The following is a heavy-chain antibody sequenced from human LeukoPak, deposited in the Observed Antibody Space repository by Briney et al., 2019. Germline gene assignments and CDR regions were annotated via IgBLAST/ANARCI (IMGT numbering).Heavy chain of an antibody. Sequence: GGSLRLSCAASGFTFSSYAMHWVRQAPGKGLEWVSAISGSGGSTYYADSVKGRFTISRDNSKNTLYLQMNSLRAEDTAVYYCAKSWRFLEWLPDVWGQGTTVTVSS. CDR1: GFTFSSYA. V-gene: IGHV3-23*01. CDR2: ISGSGGST. D-gene: IGHD3-3*01. J-gene: IGHJ6*02. CDR3: AKSWRFLEWLPDV.